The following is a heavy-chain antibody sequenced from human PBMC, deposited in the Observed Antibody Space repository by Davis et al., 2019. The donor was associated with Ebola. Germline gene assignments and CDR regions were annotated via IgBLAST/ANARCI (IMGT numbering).Heavy chain of an antibody. J-gene: IGHJ4*02. CDR2: ISYAGSNE. CDR1: GFIFSNYG. Sequence: PGGSLRLSCEASGFIFSNYGMYWVRQAPGKGLEWVAVISYAGSNEYYADSAKGRFTISRDNAKNTLYLQMDSLTAEDTAVYYCARVRSNILTGYHYWGQGTVVTVSS. D-gene: IGHD3-9*01. V-gene: IGHV3-30*03. CDR3: ARVRSNILTGYHY.